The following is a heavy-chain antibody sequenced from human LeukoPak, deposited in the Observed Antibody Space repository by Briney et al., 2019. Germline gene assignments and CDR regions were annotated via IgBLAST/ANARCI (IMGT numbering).Heavy chain of an antibody. CDR1: GGSFSGYY. V-gene: IGHV4-34*01. CDR3: ASSPSTEYSSLFDY. CDR2: INHSGST. D-gene: IGHD6-6*01. Sequence: SETLSLTCAVYGGSFSGYYWSWIRQPPGKGLEWIGEINHSGSTNYNPSLKSRVTISVDTSKNQFSLKLSSVTAADTAVYYCASSPSTEYSSLFDYWGQGTLVTVSS. J-gene: IGHJ4*02.